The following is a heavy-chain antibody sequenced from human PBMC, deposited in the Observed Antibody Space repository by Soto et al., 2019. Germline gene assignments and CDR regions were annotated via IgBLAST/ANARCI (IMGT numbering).Heavy chain of an antibody. Sequence: SETLSLTCAVYGGSFSGYYWSWIRQPPGKGLEWIGEINHSGSTNYNPSLKSRVTISVDTSKNQFSLKLSSVTAADTAVYYCARERLITYCYDSSGYYFDYWGQGTLVTVSS. D-gene: IGHD3-22*01. V-gene: IGHV4-34*01. CDR2: INHSGST. CDR3: ARERLITYCYDSSGYYFDY. CDR1: GGSFSGYY. J-gene: IGHJ4*02.